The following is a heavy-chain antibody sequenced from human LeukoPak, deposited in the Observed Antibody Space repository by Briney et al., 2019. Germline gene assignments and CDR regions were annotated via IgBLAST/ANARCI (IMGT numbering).Heavy chain of an antibody. CDR1: GFTFGSYA. D-gene: IGHD3-3*01. CDR2: ISGSGGST. J-gene: IGHJ4*02. Sequence: GASLRLSCAASGFTFGSYAMSWVRQAPGKGLEWVSAISGSGGSTYYADSVKGRFTISRDNSKNTLYLQMNSLRAEDTAVYYCAKDRTSYYDFWSGYYPGGFDYWGQGTLVTVSS. V-gene: IGHV3-23*01. CDR3: AKDRTSYYDFWSGYYPGGFDY.